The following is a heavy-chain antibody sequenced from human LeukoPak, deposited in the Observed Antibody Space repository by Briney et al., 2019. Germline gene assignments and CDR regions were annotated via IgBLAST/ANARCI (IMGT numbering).Heavy chain of an antibody. V-gene: IGHV4-34*01. D-gene: IGHD3-3*01. CDR2: INHSGST. Sequence: GSLRLSCAASGFTFSNYWMHWVRQPPGKGLEWIGEINHSGSTNYNPSLKSRVTISVDTSKNQFSLKLSSVTAADTAVYYCARGRKNHDFWSGSPFYYYYGMDVWGQGTTVTVSS. CDR1: GFTFSNYW. CDR3: ARGRKNHDFWSGSPFYYYYGMDV. J-gene: IGHJ6*02.